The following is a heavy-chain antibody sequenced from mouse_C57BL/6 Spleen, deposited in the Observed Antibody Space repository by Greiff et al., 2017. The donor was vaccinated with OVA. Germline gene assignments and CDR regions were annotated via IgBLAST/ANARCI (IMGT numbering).Heavy chain of an antibody. D-gene: IGHD2-3*01. CDR1: GYTFTSYW. J-gene: IGHJ4*01. V-gene: IGHV1-52*01. CDR2: IDPSDSET. CDR3: ARGVDGYYPYAMDY. Sequence: QVQLQQPGAELVRPGSSVKLSCKASGYTFTSYWMHWVKQRPIQGLEWIGNIDPSDSETHYNQKFKDKATLTVDKSSSTAYMQLSSLTSEDSAVYYCARGVDGYYPYAMDYWGQGTSVTVSS.